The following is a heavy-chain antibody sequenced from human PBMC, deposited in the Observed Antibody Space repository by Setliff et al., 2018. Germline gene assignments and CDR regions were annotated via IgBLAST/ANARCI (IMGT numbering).Heavy chain of an antibody. Sequence: VASVKVSCKASGYTFTTHGISWVRQAPGQGPEWMGWISTDDGDTNFAQKFQGRVTLTTDTSTGTAYMELRSLTFDDTAVYYCARDWFCSGGDCSDVFDFWGQGTMVTVSS. J-gene: IGHJ3*01. CDR1: GYTFTTHG. CDR3: ARDWFCSGGDCSDVFDF. CDR2: ISTDDGDT. V-gene: IGHV1-18*01. D-gene: IGHD2-21*02.